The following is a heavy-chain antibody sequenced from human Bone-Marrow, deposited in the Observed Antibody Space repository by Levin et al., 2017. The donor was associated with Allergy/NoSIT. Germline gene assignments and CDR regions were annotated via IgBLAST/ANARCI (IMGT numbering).Heavy chain of an antibody. CDR1: GFTFSSSA. V-gene: IGHV3-23*01. CDR2: ISGSGGST. CDR3: AKFRTTLAGPLGY. J-gene: IGHJ4*02. Sequence: PSQTLSLTCAASGFTFSSSAMSWVRQAPGKGLEWVSAISGSGGSTYYADSVKGRFTISRDNSKNTLYLQMNSLRAEDTAVYYCAKFRTTLAGPLGYWGQGTLVTVSS. D-gene: IGHD3-16*01.